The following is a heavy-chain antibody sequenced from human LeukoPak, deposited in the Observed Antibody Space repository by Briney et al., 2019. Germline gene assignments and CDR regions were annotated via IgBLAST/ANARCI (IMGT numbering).Heavy chain of an antibody. Sequence: GSLRLSCAASGFTFSGSAMHWVCQASGKGLEWVGRIRSKANSYATAYAASVKGRFTISRDDSKNTAYLQMNSLKTEDTAVYYCTSSGYSSSWYTRQIDYWGQGTLVTGSS. CDR1: GFTFSGSA. D-gene: IGHD6-13*01. CDR3: TSSGYSSSWYTRQIDY. J-gene: IGHJ4*02. V-gene: IGHV3-73*01. CDR2: IRSKANSYAT.